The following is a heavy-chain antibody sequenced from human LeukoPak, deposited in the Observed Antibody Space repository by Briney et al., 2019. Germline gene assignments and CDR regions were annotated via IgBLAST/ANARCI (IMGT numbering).Heavy chain of an antibody. CDR1: GFTFRDYS. Sequence: PGGSLRLSCAASGFTFRDYSMNWVRQAPGKGLEWVSSIISSSRYIYYADSVKGRFTISRDNAKNSLYLQMNSLRAEDTAVYYCARILRTKDYFYYMDVWGTGTTVTVSS. CDR3: ARILRTKDYFYYMDV. J-gene: IGHJ6*03. V-gene: IGHV3-21*01. CDR2: IISSSRYI.